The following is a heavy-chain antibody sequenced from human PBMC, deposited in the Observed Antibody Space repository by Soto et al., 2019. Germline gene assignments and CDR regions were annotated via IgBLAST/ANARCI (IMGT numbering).Heavy chain of an antibody. Sequence: QVQFVQSGAEVKKPGASVKVSCKTPGYTFTRYNIXXVRXXXXXXLEWMGWINVGNGNTRYSQKFQGRLTLTRDTXXXXXXXXXXXXXXXXXXVYXCAXPQDYDGCLDSWGQGTLVTVSS. CDR1: GYTFTRYN. V-gene: IGHV1-3*01. CDR3: AXPQDYDGCLDS. CDR2: INVGNGNT. J-gene: IGHJ4*02. D-gene: IGHD3-22*01.